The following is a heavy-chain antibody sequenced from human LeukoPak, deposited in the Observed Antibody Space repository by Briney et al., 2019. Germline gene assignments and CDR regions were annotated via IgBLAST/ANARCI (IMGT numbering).Heavy chain of an antibody. CDR3: ARGDYAFDL. J-gene: IGHJ3*01. D-gene: IGHD2-21*01. CDR1: GFTFSSYS. CDR2: VSSDGSGT. V-gene: IGHV3-74*01. Sequence: GGSLRLSCAASGFTFSSYSMNWVRQAPGKGLVWVSRVSSDGSGTSYADSVKGRFTIPRDNAKNTLYLQMNSVRAEDTAVYYCARGDYAFDLWGQGTMVTVSS.